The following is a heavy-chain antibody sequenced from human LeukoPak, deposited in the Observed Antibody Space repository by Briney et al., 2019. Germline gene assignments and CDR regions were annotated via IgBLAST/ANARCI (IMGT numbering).Heavy chain of an antibody. Sequence: PSETLSLTCTVSGGSISSSSYYWGWIRQPPGKGLEWIGSIYYSGSTYYNPSLKSRVTISVDTSKSQFSLKLSSVTAADTAVYYCARLRKWLADYWGQGTLVTVSS. V-gene: IGHV4-39*01. J-gene: IGHJ4*02. CDR3: ARLRKWLADY. D-gene: IGHD6-19*01. CDR2: IYYSGST. CDR1: GGSISSSSYY.